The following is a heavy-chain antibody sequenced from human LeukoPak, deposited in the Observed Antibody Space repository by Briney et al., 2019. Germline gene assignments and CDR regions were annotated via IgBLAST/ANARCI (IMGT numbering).Heavy chain of an antibody. J-gene: IGHJ4*02. D-gene: IGHD1-26*01. V-gene: IGHV1-69*10. Sequence: ASVTVSFTASGGTFISYVISWVRQAPGQGLEWMGGAIPFLGTANYAQKFQDRITITAEKSTTTTYMELRSLRSDDTAIYYCAILGTVPYWGQGTQITVSS. CDR1: GGTFISYV. CDR2: AIPFLGTA. CDR3: AILGTVPY.